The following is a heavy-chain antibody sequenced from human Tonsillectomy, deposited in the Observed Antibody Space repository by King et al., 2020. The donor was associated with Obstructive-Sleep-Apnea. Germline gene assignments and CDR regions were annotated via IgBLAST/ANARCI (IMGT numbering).Heavy chain of an antibody. V-gene: IGHV6-1*01. CDR2: TYYRSKWYN. CDR1: GDSVSSDSAV. CDR3: ARGRIAAPGDWLDP. J-gene: IGHJ5*02. Sequence: HVQLQQSGPGLVKPSQTLSLTCTISGDSVSSDSAVWHWIRQSPSRGLEWLGRTYYRSKWYNDYALSVQSRVTINPDTSKNQLSLQLNSVTPEDTAVYYCARGRIAAPGDWLDPWGQGTRVTVSS. D-gene: IGHD6-6*01.